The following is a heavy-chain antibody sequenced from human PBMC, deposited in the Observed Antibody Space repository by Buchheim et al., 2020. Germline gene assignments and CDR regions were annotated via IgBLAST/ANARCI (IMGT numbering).Heavy chain of an antibody. V-gene: IGHV3-74*01. J-gene: IGHJ4*02. D-gene: IGHD1-26*01. CDR1: GFTFSTYW. CDR3: ASAWELFDY. CDR2: INSDGRST. Sequence: EVQLVESGGGLVQPGGSLRLSCAASGFTFSTYWMLWVRQAPGKGLVWVSHINSDGRSTRYADSVKGRFTISRDNAKNKLYLQMNSLRAEDTAVYYCASAWELFDYWGQGAL.